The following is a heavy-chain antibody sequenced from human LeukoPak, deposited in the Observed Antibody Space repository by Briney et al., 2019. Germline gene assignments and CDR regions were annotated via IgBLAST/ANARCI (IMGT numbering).Heavy chain of an antibody. CDR1: GGTFSSYA. J-gene: IGHJ6*02. V-gene: IGHV1-69*13. CDR2: IIPIFGTA. CDR3: ASDSGSSSYDYYYYYGMDV. D-gene: IGHD3-10*01. Sequence: SVKVSCKASGGTFSSYAISWVRQAPGQGLEWMGGIIPIFGTANYAQKFQGRVTITADESTSTAYMELSSLRSEDTAVYYCASDSGSSSYDYYYYYGMDVWGQGTTVTVSS.